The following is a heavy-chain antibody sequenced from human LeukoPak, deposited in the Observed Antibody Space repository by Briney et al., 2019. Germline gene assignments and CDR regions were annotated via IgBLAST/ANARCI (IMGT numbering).Heavy chain of an antibody. Sequence: GGSLRLSCAASGFALTNYGMHWVRQAPGKGLVWVSHINHDGSLGNYADSVQGRFTVSRDIAKNTRYLHMNSLGADDTATYYCARDVFSLGDSWGQGTLVTVSS. CDR3: ARDVFSLGDS. CDR2: INHDGSLG. V-gene: IGHV3-74*01. D-gene: IGHD5/OR15-5a*01. CDR1: GFALTNYG. J-gene: IGHJ4*02.